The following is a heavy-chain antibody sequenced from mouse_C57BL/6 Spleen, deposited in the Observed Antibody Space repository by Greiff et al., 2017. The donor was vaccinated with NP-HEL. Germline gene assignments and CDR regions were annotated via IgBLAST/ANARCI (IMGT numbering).Heavy chain of an antibody. CDR3: ARPKGGGNSFDY. Sequence: VKLQQPGAELVKPGASVKLSCKASGYTFTSYWMHWVKQRPGQGLEWIGMIHPNSGSTNYNEKFKSKATLTVDKSSSTAYMQLSSLTSEDSAVYYCARPKGGGNSFDYWGQGTTLTVSS. V-gene: IGHV1-64*01. D-gene: IGHD1-1*02. J-gene: IGHJ2*01. CDR1: GYTFTSYW. CDR2: IHPNSGST.